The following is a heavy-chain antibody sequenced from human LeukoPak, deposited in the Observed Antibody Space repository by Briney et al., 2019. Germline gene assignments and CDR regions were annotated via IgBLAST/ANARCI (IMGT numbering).Heavy chain of an antibody. D-gene: IGHD2-2*01. CDR3: ARDQSPPNIVVVPAARAAFDI. CDR2: ISAYNGNT. V-gene: IGHV1-18*01. J-gene: IGHJ3*02. CDR1: GYTFTSYG. Sequence: GASVKVSCKASGYTFTSYGISWVRQAPGQGLEWMGWISAYNGNTNYAQKLQGRVTMTTDTSTSTAYMELRSLRSDDTAVYYCARDQSPPNIVVVPAARAAFDIWGQGTMVTVSS.